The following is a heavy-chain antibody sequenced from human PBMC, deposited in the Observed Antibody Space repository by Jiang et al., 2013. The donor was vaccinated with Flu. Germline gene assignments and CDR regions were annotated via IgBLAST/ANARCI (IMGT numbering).Heavy chain of an antibody. CDR2: YHMMEEI. CDR1: GFTFSYYG. D-gene: IGHD1-26*01. Sequence: LLESGGGVVRPGRSLRLSCAASGFTFSYYGIDWVRQAPGKGPEWWHLYHMMEEINITQTPLKGRLTISRDNSKNTVYLQMNNLRGEDTAVYYCARDHRIVGAIPGDYWGQGTLVTVSS. J-gene: IGHJ4*02. V-gene: IGHV3-30*03. CDR3: ARDHRIVGAIPGDY.